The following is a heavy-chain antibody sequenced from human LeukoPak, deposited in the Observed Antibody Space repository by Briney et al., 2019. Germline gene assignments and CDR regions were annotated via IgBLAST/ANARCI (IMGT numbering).Heavy chain of an antibody. J-gene: IGHJ2*01. Sequence: ASVKVSCKVSGYTLTELSMHWVRQAPGKGLEWMGGFDPEDGETIYAQKFQGRVTMTEDTSTDTAYMELSSLRSEDTAVYYCATGPTYDILTGYYSWYFDLWGRGTLVTVSS. V-gene: IGHV1-24*01. CDR2: FDPEDGET. CDR1: GYTLTELS. D-gene: IGHD3-9*01. CDR3: ATGPTYDILTGYYSWYFDL.